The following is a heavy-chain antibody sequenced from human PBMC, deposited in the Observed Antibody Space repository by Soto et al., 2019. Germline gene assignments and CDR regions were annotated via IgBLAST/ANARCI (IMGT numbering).Heavy chain of an antibody. Sequence: VASVKVSCKASGYTFTSYGISWVRQAPGQGLEWMGWISAYNGNTNYAQKLQGRVTMTTDTSTSTAYMELRSLRSDDTAVYYCARDGAYCSGGSCYLNDAFDIWGQGTMVTVSS. CDR1: GYTFTSYG. D-gene: IGHD2-15*01. CDR3: ARDGAYCSGGSCYLNDAFDI. V-gene: IGHV1-18*01. J-gene: IGHJ3*02. CDR2: ISAYNGNT.